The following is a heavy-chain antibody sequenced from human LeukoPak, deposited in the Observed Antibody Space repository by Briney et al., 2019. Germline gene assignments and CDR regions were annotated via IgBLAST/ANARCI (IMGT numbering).Heavy chain of an antibody. D-gene: IGHD2-21*02. Sequence: GGSLRLSCAASGFTFSSYGMPWVRQAPGKGLEWVAVISYDGSNKYYADSVKGRFTISRDNSKNTLYLQMNSLRAEDTAVYYCAKRMEVVTAIDYWGQGTLVTVSS. CDR2: ISYDGSNK. V-gene: IGHV3-30*18. CDR3: AKRMEVVTAIDY. CDR1: GFTFSSYG. J-gene: IGHJ4*02.